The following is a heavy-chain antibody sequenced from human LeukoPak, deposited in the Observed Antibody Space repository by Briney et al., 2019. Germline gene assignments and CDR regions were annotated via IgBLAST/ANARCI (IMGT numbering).Heavy chain of an antibody. CDR3: ASCVFGVVMHTSYYYYYMDV. V-gene: IGHV4-4*09. J-gene: IGHJ6*03. Sequence: SETLSLTCTVSGGSISSYYWTWIRQSPGKGLEWIGYISASGSTNYNPSLKSRVTMSVDTSKNQFSLKLTSVTAADTAVYYCASCVFGVVMHTSYYYYYMDVWGKGTTVTVSS. D-gene: IGHD3-3*01. CDR2: ISASGST. CDR1: GGSISSYY.